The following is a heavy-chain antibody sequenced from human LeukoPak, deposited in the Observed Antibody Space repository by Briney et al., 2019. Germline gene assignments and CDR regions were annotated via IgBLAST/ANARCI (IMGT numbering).Heavy chain of an antibody. J-gene: IGHJ1*01. D-gene: IGHD3-22*01. CDR2: IIPILGIA. CDR1: GGTFSSYA. CDR3: ARGEMPYYHDSSGYPQARLAEYFQH. V-gene: IGHV1-69*04. Sequence: SVKVSCKASGGTFSSYAISWVRQAPGQGLEWMGRIIPILGIANYAQKFQGRVTITADKSTSTAYMELSSLRSEDTAVYYCARGEMPYYHDSSGYPQARLAEYFQHWGQGTLVTVSS.